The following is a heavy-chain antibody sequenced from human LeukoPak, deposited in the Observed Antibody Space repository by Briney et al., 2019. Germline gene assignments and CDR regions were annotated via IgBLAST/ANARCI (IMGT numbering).Heavy chain of an antibody. D-gene: IGHD6-6*01. CDR1: GFTFSSYA. CDR2: ISYDAANT. V-gene: IGHV3-23*01. Sequence: GGSLRLSCAASGFTFSSYAMSWVRQTPGKGLEWVSSISYDAANTYYTGSVKGRFTISRVNSKNTVFLQMNSLRAEDTAVYYCAKRGAVMTAPPFFDYWGQGTLVTVSS. J-gene: IGHJ4*02. CDR3: AKRGAVMTAPPFFDY.